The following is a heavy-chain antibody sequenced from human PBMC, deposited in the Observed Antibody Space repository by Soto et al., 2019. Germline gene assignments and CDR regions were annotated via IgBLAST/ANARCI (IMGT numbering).Heavy chain of an antibody. Sequence: GGSLRLSCAASGFTFSSYGMHWVRQAPGKGLEWVAVISYDGSNKYYADSVKGRFTISRDNSKNTLYLQMNSLRAEDTAVYYCAKDPTQMTTVTEYYFDYWGQGTLVTVSS. J-gene: IGHJ4*02. CDR3: AKDPTQMTTVTEYYFDY. CDR1: GFTFSSYG. CDR2: ISYDGSNK. D-gene: IGHD4-17*01. V-gene: IGHV3-30*18.